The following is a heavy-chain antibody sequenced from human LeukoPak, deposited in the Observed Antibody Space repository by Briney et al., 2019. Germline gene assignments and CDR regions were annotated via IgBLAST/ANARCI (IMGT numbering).Heavy chain of an antibody. D-gene: IGHD3-10*01. V-gene: IGHV4-59*08. CDR3: ASDPGGWFDP. CDR1: GGSISSYY. Sequence: SETLSLTCTVSGGSISSYYWSWIRQPPGKGLEWIGYIYYSGSTNYNPSLKSRVTISVDTSKNQFSLKLSSVTAADTAVYYCASDPGGWFDPWGQGTLVTVSS. J-gene: IGHJ5*02. CDR2: IYYSGST.